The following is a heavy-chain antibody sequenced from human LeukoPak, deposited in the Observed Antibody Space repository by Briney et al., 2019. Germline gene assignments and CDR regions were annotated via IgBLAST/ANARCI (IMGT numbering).Heavy chain of an antibody. CDR2: ISMSGART. CDR1: GFTFRSYA. V-gene: IGHV3-23*01. Sequence: GGSLRLSCAASGFTFRSYAMTWVRQAPGKGLEWVSTISMSGARTYYADSVKGRFTISRDNSKNTLYLQMNSLRPDDTAVYHCAKDLSAGHFDYWGQGSLVTVSS. D-gene: IGHD6-13*01. J-gene: IGHJ4*02. CDR3: AKDLSAGHFDY.